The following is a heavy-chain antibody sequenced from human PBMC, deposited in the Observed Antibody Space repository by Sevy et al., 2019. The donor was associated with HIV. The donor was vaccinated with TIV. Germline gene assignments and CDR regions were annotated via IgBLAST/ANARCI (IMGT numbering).Heavy chain of an antibody. Sequence: SETLSLTCTVSGGSVSSGSYYWSWIRQPPGKGLEWIGYIYYSGSTNYNPSLKSRFTISVDTSQNQFSLKLSSVTAAEAAVYYCARDRNSRGDAFDIWGQGTMVTVSS. V-gene: IGHV4-61*01. CDR2: IYYSGST. CDR1: GGSVSSGSYY. CDR3: ARDRNSRGDAFDI. D-gene: IGHD1-7*01. J-gene: IGHJ3*02.